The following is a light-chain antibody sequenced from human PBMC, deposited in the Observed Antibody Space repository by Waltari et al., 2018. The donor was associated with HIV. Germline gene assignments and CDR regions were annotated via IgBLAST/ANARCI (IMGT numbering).Light chain of an antibody. CDR3: QVRDIKSEDPEV. J-gene: IGLJ2*01. V-gene: IGLV3-12*02. CDR1: NIGSKA. Sequence: SYELTQPHSVSAATAQMARITCGGNNIGSKAVHWYQQKPGQDPVLVIYRDSNRPSVLPKRFSGSIPRITGTLSFRRSEAGDESDYTCQVRDIKSEDPEVFGGGNKQTVL. CDR2: RDS.